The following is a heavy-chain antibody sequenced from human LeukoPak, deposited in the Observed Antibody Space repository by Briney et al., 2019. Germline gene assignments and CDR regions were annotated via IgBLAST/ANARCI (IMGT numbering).Heavy chain of an antibody. CDR2: ISGSGGST. Sequence: GGSLRLSCAASGFTFSTYTMTWVRQAPGKGLEWVSSISGSGGSTYYADSVKGRFTISTDNSKNTLYQQTNSLRAEDTAVYYCAKYGAVAGTEPYYFDYWGQGTLVTVSS. CDR1: GFTFSTYT. V-gene: IGHV3-23*01. CDR3: AKYGAVAGTEPYYFDY. D-gene: IGHD6-19*01. J-gene: IGHJ4*02.